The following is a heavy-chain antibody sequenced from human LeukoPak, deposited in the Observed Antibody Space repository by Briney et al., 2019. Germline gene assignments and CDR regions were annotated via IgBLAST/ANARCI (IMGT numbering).Heavy chain of an antibody. V-gene: IGHV1-2*02. CDR3: ASVAYSGSYYRDY. Sequence: ASVKVSCKASGCTFTGYYMHWVRQAPGQGLEWMGWINPNSGGTNYAQKFQGRVTMTRDTSISTAYMELSRLRSDDTAVYYCASVAYSGSYYRDYWGQGTLVTVSS. CDR1: GCTFTGYY. CDR2: INPNSGGT. D-gene: IGHD1-26*01. J-gene: IGHJ4*02.